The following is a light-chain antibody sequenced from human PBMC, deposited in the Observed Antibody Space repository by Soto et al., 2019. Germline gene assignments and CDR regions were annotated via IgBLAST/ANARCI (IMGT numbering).Light chain of an antibody. V-gene: IGKV3-20*01. Sequence: EIVLTQSPGTLSLAPGERTTLSCRASQSISSSYLAWYQQKPGQAPRLLVYGASSRATGIPDMFSGSGSGTDFTLTISRLEPDDFALYYCQQYSSTFWTLGRGTKVELK. CDR2: GAS. CDR1: QSISSSY. CDR3: QQYSSTFWT. J-gene: IGKJ1*01.